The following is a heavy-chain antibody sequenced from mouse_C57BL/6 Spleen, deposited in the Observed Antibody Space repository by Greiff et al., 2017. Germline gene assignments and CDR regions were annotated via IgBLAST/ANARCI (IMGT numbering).Heavy chain of an antibody. J-gene: IGHJ4*01. CDR2: IDPSDSYT. CDR1: GYTFTSYW. D-gene: IGHD1-1*01. CDR3: ASGRYYGSDPYYYAMDY. V-gene: IGHV1-59*01. Sequence: VQLQQPGAELVRPGTSVKLSCKASGYTFTSYWMHWVKQRPGQGLEWIGVIDPSDSYTNYNQKFKGKATLTVDTSSSTAYMQLSSLTSEDSAVYYCASGRYYGSDPYYYAMDYWGQGTSVTVSS.